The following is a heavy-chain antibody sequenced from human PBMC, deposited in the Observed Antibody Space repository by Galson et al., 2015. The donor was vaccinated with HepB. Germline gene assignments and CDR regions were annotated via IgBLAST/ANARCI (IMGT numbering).Heavy chain of an antibody. V-gene: IGHV1-69*13. J-gene: IGHJ4*02. Sequence: SVKVSCKASGGTFSSYAISWVRQAPGQGLEWMGGIIPIFGTANYAQKFQGRVTITADESTSAAYMELSSLRSEDTAVYYCARANCSSTSCYLASGWGQGTLVTVSS. CDR1: GGTFSSYA. CDR2: IIPIFGTA. CDR3: ARANCSSTSCYLASG. D-gene: IGHD2-2*01.